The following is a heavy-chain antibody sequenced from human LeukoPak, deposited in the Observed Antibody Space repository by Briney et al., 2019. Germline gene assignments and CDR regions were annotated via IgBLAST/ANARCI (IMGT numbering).Heavy chain of an antibody. V-gene: IGHV3-48*01. Sequence: GGSLRLSCAVSGFPFTSYSMNWVRQAPGKRLEWVSYISASGSNIYYLDAVKGRFTVSRDNAMSSLFLQMDRPRAEYTAIYYCVRVKGTYFDFWGQGTLVTVSS. J-gene: IGHJ4*02. CDR2: ISASGSNI. CDR3: VRVKGTYFDF. D-gene: IGHD1-1*01. CDR1: GFPFTSYS.